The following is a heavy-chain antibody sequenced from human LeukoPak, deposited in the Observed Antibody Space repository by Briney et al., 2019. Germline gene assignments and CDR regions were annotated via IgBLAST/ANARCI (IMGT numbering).Heavy chain of an antibody. CDR2: MNPNSGNT. D-gene: IGHD6-13*01. V-gene: IGHV1-8*01. J-gene: IGHJ5*02. CDR1: GYTFTSYD. Sequence: ASVKVSCKASGYTFTSYDINWVRQATGQGLEWMGWMNPNSGNTGYAQRFQGRVTMTRNTSISTAYMELSSLRSEDTAVYYCARGYRIAAAARWGFDPWGQGTLVTVSS. CDR3: ARGYRIAAAARWGFDP.